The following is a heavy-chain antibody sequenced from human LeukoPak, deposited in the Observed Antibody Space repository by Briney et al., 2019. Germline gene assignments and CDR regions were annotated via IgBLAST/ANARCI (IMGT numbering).Heavy chain of an antibody. Sequence: ASVKVSCKVSGYNVNGLSVHWVRQAPGNGLEWMGGFDPEDGETVYAPKSQDRVSMTADTSSNTAFLDLSSLHSEDTAIYYCATRGVVVVSAFYYHSLDLWGQGAALTVTS. CDR1: GYNVNGLS. CDR2: FDPEDGET. CDR3: ATRGVVVVSAFYYHSLDL. D-gene: IGHD2-15*01. V-gene: IGHV1-24*01. J-gene: IGHJ6*02.